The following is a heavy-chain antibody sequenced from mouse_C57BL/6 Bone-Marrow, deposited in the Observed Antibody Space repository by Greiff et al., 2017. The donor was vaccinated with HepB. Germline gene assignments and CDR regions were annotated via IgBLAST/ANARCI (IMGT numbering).Heavy chain of an antibody. D-gene: IGHD3-2*02. J-gene: IGHJ3*01. Sequence: EASGIDFSRYWMSWVRRAPGKGLEWIGEINPDSSTINYAPSLKDKFIISRDNAKNTLYLQMSKVRSEDTALYYCARLDYSSGYVAYWGQGTLVTVSA. CDR1: GIDFSRYW. CDR3: ARLDYSSGYVAY. V-gene: IGHV4-1*01. CDR2: INPDSSTI.